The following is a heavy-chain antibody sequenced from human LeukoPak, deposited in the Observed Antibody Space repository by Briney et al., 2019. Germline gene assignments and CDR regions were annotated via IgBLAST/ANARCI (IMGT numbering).Heavy chain of an antibody. D-gene: IGHD3-22*01. V-gene: IGHV3-11*01. Sequence: PGGSLRLSCAASGFTFSDYYMSWIRQAPGKGLEWVSYISSSGSSIYYADSVKGRFTISRDNAKNSLYLQMNSLRAEDTAVYYCARDVYYDSSGTFGYWGQGTLVTVSS. J-gene: IGHJ4*02. CDR2: ISSSGSSI. CDR1: GFTFSDYY. CDR3: ARDVYYDSSGTFGY.